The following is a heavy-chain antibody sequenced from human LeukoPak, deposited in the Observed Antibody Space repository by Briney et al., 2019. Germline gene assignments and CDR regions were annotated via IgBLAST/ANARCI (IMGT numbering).Heavy chain of an antibody. CDR3: ARSYRRGAITMLRGVANRGAFDI. V-gene: IGHV3-23*01. J-gene: IGHJ3*02. D-gene: IGHD3-10*01. Sequence: GGSLRLSCAASGFTFASYAMSWVRQAPGKGLEWVSAFSGSGGSTYYADSVKGRFTISRDNSKNTLYLQMNSLRAEDTAVYYCARSYRRGAITMLRGVANRGAFDIWGQGTMVTVSS. CDR1: GFTFASYA. CDR2: FSGSGGST.